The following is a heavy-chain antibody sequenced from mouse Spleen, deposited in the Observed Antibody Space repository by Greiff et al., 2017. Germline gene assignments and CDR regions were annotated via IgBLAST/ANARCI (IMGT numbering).Heavy chain of an antibody. J-gene: IGHJ1*01. D-gene: IGHD3-1*01. V-gene: IGHV1-15*01. CDR3: TRRGYMDFDV. CDR1: GYTFTDYE. CDR2: IDPETGGT. Sequence: QVQLQQSGAELVRPGASVTLSCKASGYTFTDYEMHWVKQTPVHGLEWIGAIDPETGGTAYNQKFKGKAILTADKSSSTAYMELRSLTSEDSAVYYCTRRGYMDFDVWGAGTTVTVSS.